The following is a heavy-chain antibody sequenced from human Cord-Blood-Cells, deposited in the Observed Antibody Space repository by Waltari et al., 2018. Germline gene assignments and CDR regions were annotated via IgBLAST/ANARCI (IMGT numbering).Heavy chain of an antibody. CDR2: IVPGAYET. D-gene: IGHD3-3*01. J-gene: IGHJ4*02. CDR3: ARLLPSYYDFLSGDSAFDY. CDR1: GYSFTSYW. V-gene: IGHV5-51*01. Sequence: EVQLVQSGAEVKKPGESLKISCTGSGYSFTSYWIGWVRQMPGKGLEWMGVIVPGAYETSNSPSFEGQVPTSADKAISTAYLKWSRLKAADTAMYYCARLLPSYYDFLSGDSAFDYWGQGTLVAVSS.